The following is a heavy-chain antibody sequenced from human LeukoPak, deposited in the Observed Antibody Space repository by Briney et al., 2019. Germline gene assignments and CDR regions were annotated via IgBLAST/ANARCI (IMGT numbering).Heavy chain of an antibody. CDR2: IKSKTDGGTT. V-gene: IGHV3-15*01. D-gene: IGHD1-20*01. Sequence: GGSLRLSCAASGFTFSNAWMSWVRQAPGKGLEWVGRIKSKTDGGTTDYAAPVKGRFTISRDDPKNTLYLQTNSLKTEDTAVYYCTTDLNWNDDFDYWGQGTLVTVSS. CDR1: GFTFSNAW. J-gene: IGHJ4*02. CDR3: TTDLNWNDDFDY.